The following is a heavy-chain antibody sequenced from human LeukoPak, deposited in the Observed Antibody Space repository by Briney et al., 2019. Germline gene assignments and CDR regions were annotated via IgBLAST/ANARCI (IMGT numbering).Heavy chain of an antibody. CDR1: GFTVSSNY. CDR2: IKQDGSEK. CDR3: ARVDGRYYYYYGMDV. D-gene: IGHD1-26*01. V-gene: IGHV3-7*01. J-gene: IGHJ6*02. Sequence: GGSLRLSCAASGFTVSSNYMSWVRQAPGKGLEWAANIKQDGSEKYYVDSVKGRFTISRDNAKNSLYLQMNSLRAEDTAVYYCARVDGRYYYYYGMDVWGQGTTVTVSS.